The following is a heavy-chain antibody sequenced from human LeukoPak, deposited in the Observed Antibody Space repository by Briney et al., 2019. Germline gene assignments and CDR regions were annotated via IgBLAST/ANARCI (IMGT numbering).Heavy chain of an antibody. CDR3: ARVGGHCTSTSCPPPDD. D-gene: IGHD2-2*01. CDR1: GFTFSSYN. CDR2: IDSSSRYI. V-gene: IGHV3-21*01. J-gene: IGHJ4*02. Sequence: GGSLRLSCAASGFTFSSYNMDWVRQAPGKGLEWVSFIDSSSRYIYQADSVKGRFTISRDKAKSSVFLQMNSLRAEDTDVYYCARVGGHCTSTSCPPPDDWGQGTLVTVSS.